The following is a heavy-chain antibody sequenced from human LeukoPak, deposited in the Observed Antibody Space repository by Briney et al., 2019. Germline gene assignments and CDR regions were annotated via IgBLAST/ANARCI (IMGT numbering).Heavy chain of an antibody. Sequence: ASVKVSCKASGYXFSNYGITWVRQAPGQGLEWMGQISAYSGKTNSAQKLQGRVTFTTDTSTRTAYMELRSLRFDDTAVYYCVRLTAYSGYVLMGFEYWGQGTLVTVSS. J-gene: IGHJ4*02. CDR1: GYXFSNYG. CDR3: VRLTAYSGYVLMGFEY. V-gene: IGHV1-18*01. CDR2: ISAYSGKT. D-gene: IGHD5-12*01.